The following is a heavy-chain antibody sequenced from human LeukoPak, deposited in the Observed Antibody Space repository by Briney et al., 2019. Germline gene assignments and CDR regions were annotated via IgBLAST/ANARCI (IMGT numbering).Heavy chain of an antibody. Sequence: SVKVSCKASGGTFSSYAISWVRQAPGQGLEWMGGIIPIFGTANYAQKFQGRVTITTDESTSTAYMELSSLRSEDTAVYYCARDPGNYYDSSGYYPWGQGTLVTVSS. D-gene: IGHD3-22*01. V-gene: IGHV1-69*05. CDR3: ARDPGNYYDSSGYYP. J-gene: IGHJ5*02. CDR1: GGTFSSYA. CDR2: IIPIFGTA.